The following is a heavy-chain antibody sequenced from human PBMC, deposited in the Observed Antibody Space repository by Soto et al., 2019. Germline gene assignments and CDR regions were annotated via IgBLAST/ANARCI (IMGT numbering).Heavy chain of an antibody. CDR3: ARTSMQSRGYSYGHGGMDV. CDR2: IDPSDSYT. D-gene: IGHD5-18*01. CDR1: GYSFTSYW. V-gene: IGHV5-10-1*01. Sequence: EVQLVQSGAEVKKPGESLRIFCKGSGYSFTSYWISWVRQMPGKGLEWMGRIDPSDSYTNYSPSFQGHVTISADKSISXAHXQWSSLKASDTAMYYCARTSMQSRGYSYGHGGMDVWGQGTTVTVSS. J-gene: IGHJ6*02.